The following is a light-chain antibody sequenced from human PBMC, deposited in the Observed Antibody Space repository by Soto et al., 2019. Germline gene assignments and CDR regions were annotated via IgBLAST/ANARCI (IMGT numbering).Light chain of an antibody. CDR1: SSDVGGYNY. Sequence: QSALTQPASVSGSPGQSITISCTGTSSDVGGYNYVSWYQQHPGKAPKLMIYDVSNRPSGVSNRFSGSKSGNTASLTISGLQAEDEADYYCSSYTSSSPWVLGGGTKLTVL. J-gene: IGLJ3*02. CDR3: SSYTSSSPWV. CDR2: DVS. V-gene: IGLV2-14*01.